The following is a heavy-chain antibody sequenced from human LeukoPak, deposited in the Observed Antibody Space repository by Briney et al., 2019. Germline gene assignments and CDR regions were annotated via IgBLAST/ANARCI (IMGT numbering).Heavy chain of an antibody. Sequence: PSETLSLTYTVSGGSISSYYWSWIRQPPGKGLEWIGYIYTSGSTNYNPSLKSRVTISVDTSKNQFSLKLSSVTAADTAVYYCARPRYYYYYMDVWGKGTTATVSS. J-gene: IGHJ6*03. CDR2: IYTSGST. CDR1: GGSISSYY. V-gene: IGHV4-4*09. CDR3: ARPRYYYYYMDV.